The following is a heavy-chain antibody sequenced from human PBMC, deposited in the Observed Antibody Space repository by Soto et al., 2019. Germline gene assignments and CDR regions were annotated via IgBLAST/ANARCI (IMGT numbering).Heavy chain of an antibody. V-gene: IGHV3-30-3*01. CDR1: GFTFSSYA. Sequence: QVQLVESGGGVVQPGRSLRLSCAASGFTFSSYAMHWVRQAPGKGLAWASAISYDGSNKYYADSVKRRFTISRDNSKNTWYLQMNSLRAEDKDVYYCAREGIEMAFDYSGQGTLVTVFS. CDR2: ISYDGSNK. CDR3: AREGIEMAFDY. J-gene: IGHJ4*02. D-gene: IGHD2-15*01.